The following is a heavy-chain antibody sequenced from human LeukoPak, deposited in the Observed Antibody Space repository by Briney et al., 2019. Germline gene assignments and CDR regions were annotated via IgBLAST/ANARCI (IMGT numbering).Heavy chain of an antibody. V-gene: IGHV3-23*01. CDR1: GFTFSSYS. D-gene: IGHD2-21*02. CDR3: TKSKEVVTAIFDY. Sequence: GGSLRLSCAASGFTFSSYSMNWVRQAPGKGLEWVSAISGSGGSTYYADSAKGRFTISRDNSKNTLYLQMNSLRAEDTAVYYCTKSKEVVTAIFDYWGQGTLVTVSS. J-gene: IGHJ4*02. CDR2: ISGSGGST.